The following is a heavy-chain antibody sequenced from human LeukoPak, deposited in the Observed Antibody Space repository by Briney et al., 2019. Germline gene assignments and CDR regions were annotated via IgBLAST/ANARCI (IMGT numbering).Heavy chain of an antibody. D-gene: IGHD6-25*01. CDR1: GFTFSNAW. CDR3: TTVGSAWNFDY. J-gene: IGHJ4*02. V-gene: IGHV3-15*01. CDR2: VKSQRDGGTI. Sequence: GGSLRLSCAASGFTFSNAWMTWVRQAPGKGLEWVARVKSQRDGGTIDYAAPVKGRFTISRDDSKDTLYLQMNSLEIEDAAVYYCTTVGSAWNFDYWGQGTPVTVSS.